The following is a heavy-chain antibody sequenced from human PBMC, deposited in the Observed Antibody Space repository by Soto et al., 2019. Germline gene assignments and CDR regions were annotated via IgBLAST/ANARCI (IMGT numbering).Heavy chain of an antibody. CDR1: GGSISSYY. V-gene: IGHV4-59*08. D-gene: IGHD3-22*01. J-gene: IGHJ4*02. Sequence: SETLSLTCTVSGGSISSYYWSWIRQPPGKGLEWIGYIYYSGSTNYNPSLKSRVTISVDTSKNQFSLKLSSVTAADTAVYYCARHFLGGYDSSGSYWYFDYWGQGTLVTVS. CDR3: ARHFLGGYDSSGSYWYFDY. CDR2: IYYSGST.